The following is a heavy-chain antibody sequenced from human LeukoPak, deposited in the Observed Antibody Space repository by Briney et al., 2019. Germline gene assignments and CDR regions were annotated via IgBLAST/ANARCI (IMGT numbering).Heavy chain of an antibody. V-gene: IGHV3-48*03. CDR3: ARRTVDAFDI. CDR2: IRRSGSAI. J-gene: IGHJ3*02. Sequence: GGSLRLSCAASGFTFSVCEMHWVRQAPGKGLEWLSYIRRSGSAIYYADSVKGRSTISRDNAKNSLCLQMNSLRAEDTAVYYGARRTVDAFDIWGQGTMVTVSS. CDR1: GFTFSVCE.